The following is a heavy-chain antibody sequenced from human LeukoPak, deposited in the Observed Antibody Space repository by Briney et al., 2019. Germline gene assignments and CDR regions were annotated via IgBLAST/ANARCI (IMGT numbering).Heavy chain of an antibody. Sequence: PSETLSLTCTVSGGSISSSYYYWGWIRQPPGKGLEWIGSIFYSGSTYYNPSLKSRVTISVDTSKNQFSLKLSSVTAADTAVYYCARRVRLLWFGRSIDYFDYWGQGTLVTVSS. J-gene: IGHJ4*02. CDR1: GGSISSSYYY. D-gene: IGHD3-10*01. CDR3: ARRVRLLWFGRSIDYFDY. CDR2: IFYSGST. V-gene: IGHV4-39*01.